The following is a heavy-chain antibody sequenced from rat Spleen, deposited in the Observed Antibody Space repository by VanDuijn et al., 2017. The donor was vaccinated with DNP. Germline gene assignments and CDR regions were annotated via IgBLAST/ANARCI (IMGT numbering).Heavy chain of an antibody. J-gene: IGHJ1*01. V-gene: IGHV5-7*01. D-gene: IGHD4-1*01. CDR3: ASPGLGNYWYFDF. Sequence: EVQLVESGGGLVQPGRSLKLSCAASGFTFSDYNMAWVRQAPKKGLEWVATISYDGSSTYYRDSVKGRFTISRDNAKSTLYLQMDSLRSEDTATYYCASPGLGNYWYFDFWGPGTMVTVSS. CDR1: GFTFSDYN. CDR2: ISYDGSST.